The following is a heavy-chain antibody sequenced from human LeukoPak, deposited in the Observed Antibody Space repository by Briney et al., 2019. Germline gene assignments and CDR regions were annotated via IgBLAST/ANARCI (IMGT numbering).Heavy chain of an antibody. Sequence: GGSLRLSCAASGFTFSAYGMNWVRQAPGKGLEWVAGISGSSGGNTYYADSVKRRFTISRDNSKKTLYLQMNSLRAEDTAVYYCAKGHIDSSSGYNYFDYWGQGTLVTVSS. J-gene: IGHJ4*02. CDR2: ISGSSGGNT. CDR1: GFTFSAYG. V-gene: IGHV3-23*01. D-gene: IGHD6-25*01. CDR3: AKGHIDSSSGYNYFDY.